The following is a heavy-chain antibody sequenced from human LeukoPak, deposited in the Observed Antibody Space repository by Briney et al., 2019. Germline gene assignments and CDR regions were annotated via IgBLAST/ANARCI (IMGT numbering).Heavy chain of an antibody. CDR3: ARDYVGSTYYYYGMDV. V-gene: IGHV3-66*01. D-gene: IGHD1-1*01. Sequence: GGSLRLSCAASGFTVSGNYMSWVRQAPGKGLEWVSVIYSGGSTYYADSVKGRFTISRDNSKNTLYLQMNSLRAEDTAVYYCARDYVGSTYYYYGMDVWGQGTTVTVSS. CDR1: GFTVSGNY. CDR2: IYSGGST. J-gene: IGHJ6*02.